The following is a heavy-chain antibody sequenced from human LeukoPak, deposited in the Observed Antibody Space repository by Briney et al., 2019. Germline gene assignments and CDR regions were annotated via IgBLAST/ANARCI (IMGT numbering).Heavy chain of an antibody. CDR3: ARCIVGATLDY. CDR2: IGFGGNF. CDR1: GFSFNNYG. D-gene: IGHD1-26*01. J-gene: IGHJ4*02. Sequence: GGSLRLSRVVSGFSFNNYGMNWVRQAPGKGLEWVAHIGFGGNFYYADSVKGRFTISRDNAKNSLYLQMDNLRDDDTAVYYCARCIVGATLDYWGQGTLVTVSS. V-gene: IGHV3-48*02.